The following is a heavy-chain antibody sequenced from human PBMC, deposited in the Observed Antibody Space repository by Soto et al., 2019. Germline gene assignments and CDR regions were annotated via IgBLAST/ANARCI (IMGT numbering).Heavy chain of an antibody. Sequence: QVQLVQSGAEVKKPGASVKVSCKASGYTFTSYAMHWVRQAPGQRLEWMGWINAGNGNTKYSQKFQGRVTITRDTSASTAYMELSSLRSEDTAVYYCAREGIVRQLAYYYYYGMDVWGQGTTVTVSS. CDR2: INAGNGNT. CDR3: AREGIVRQLAYYYYYGMDV. V-gene: IGHV1-3*01. J-gene: IGHJ6*02. D-gene: IGHD6-13*01. CDR1: GYTFTSYA.